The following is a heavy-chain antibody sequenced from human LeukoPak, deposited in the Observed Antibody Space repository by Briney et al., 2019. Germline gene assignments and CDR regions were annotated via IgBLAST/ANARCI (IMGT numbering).Heavy chain of an antibody. CDR3: ISPRGGD. Sequence: PGGSLRLSCAASGFTVSSNYLSWVRQAPGKGLEWVSVIYSDGNTYYADSVKGRFTLSRDNSKNTLYPQMNSLRAEDTAVYYCISPRGGDWGQGTLVTVSS. D-gene: IGHD2-21*01. CDR1: GFTVSSNY. V-gene: IGHV3-53*01. J-gene: IGHJ4*02. CDR2: IYSDGNT.